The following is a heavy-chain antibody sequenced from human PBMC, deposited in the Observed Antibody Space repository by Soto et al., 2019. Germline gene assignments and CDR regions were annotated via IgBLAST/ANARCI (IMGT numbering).Heavy chain of an antibody. V-gene: IGHV4-31*11. CDR3: ARGGVLRFLKWFPGGWLDP. CDR1: GDSIGTDGYY. J-gene: IGHJ5*02. CDR2: MYYSGST. Sequence: QVQLQESGPGLVKPSHTLSLTCAVSGDSIGTDGYYWSWIRQVPGKGLEWIGHMYYSGSTSYNPSLTSRVTISGDTSKNQVSLSLTSVTAADTAVYFCARGGVLRFLKWFPGGWLDPWGQGTLVSVSS. D-gene: IGHD3-3*01.